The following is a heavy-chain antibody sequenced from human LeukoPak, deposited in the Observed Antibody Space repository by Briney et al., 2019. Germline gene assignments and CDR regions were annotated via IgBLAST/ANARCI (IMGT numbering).Heavy chain of an antibody. D-gene: IGHD4-23*01. CDR3: ARDLSVVCIFSDN. J-gene: IGHJ4*02. Sequence: GGSLRLSCAASGFTLSDYYMNLIRQPPGKGLEWVSYMSRSSSYTSYADSVKGRFTISRDDAKNSLYLQMDSLRAEDTGVYYCARDLSVVCIFSDNWGQGTLVTVSS. CDR2: MSRSSSYT. CDR1: GFTLSDYY. V-gene: IGHV3-11*06.